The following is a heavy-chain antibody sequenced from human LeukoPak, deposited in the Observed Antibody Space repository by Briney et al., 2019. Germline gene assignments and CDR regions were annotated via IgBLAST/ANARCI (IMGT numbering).Heavy chain of an antibody. J-gene: IGHJ6*03. Sequence: GASVKVSCKTSGYTFTSYYLHWVREAPGQGLQWMGVIHPSGGSTSLGQNFQGRVTMTRNTSISTAYMELSSLRSEDTAVYYCARGPQAPGYCSGGSCYSFYYYMDVWGKGTTVTVSS. V-gene: IGHV1-46*01. CDR2: IHPSGGST. D-gene: IGHD2-15*01. CDR1: GYTFTSYY. CDR3: ARGPQAPGYCSGGSCYSFYYYMDV.